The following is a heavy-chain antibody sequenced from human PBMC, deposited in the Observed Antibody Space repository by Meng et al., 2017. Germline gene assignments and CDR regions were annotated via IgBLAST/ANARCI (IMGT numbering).Heavy chain of an antibody. CDR2: ISSSSSYI. Sequence: GESLKISCAASGFTFSSYSMNWVRQAPGKGLEWVSSISSSSSYIYYADSVKGRFTISRDNAKNSLYLQMNSLRAEDTAVYYCARVTCCEARPNDYWGQGTRVTCSS. CDR1: GFTFSSYS. V-gene: IGHV3-21*01. D-gene: IGHD1-20*01. J-gene: IGHJ4*02. CDR3: ARVTCCEARPNDY.